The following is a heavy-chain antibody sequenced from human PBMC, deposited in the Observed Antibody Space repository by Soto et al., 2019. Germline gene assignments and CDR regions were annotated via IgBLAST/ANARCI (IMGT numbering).Heavy chain of an antibody. CDR2: IYSGGST. CDR1: GFTVSTHY. D-gene: IGHD6-13*01. J-gene: IGHJ4*02. CDR3: ATDSPVGSSWYDFDY. V-gene: IGHV3-53*02. Sequence: EVQLVETGGGLIQPGGSLRLSCAASGFTVSTHYMTWVRQAPGKGLEWVSVIYSGGSTYYADSVKGRFTISRDNSKNTLYLQMNRLRAEDTAVYYCATDSPVGSSWYDFDYWGQGTLVTVSS.